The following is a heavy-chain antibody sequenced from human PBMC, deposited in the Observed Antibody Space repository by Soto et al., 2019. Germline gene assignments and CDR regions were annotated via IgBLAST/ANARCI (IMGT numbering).Heavy chain of an antibody. J-gene: IGHJ4*02. CDR1: GFSFESYA. D-gene: IGHD6-19*01. Sequence: EVQLLESGGGLVQAGGSLRLSCAASGFSFESYAMNWVRQAPGKGLEWVSSISGDGESIYYADSVKGRFTISRENSNSTLFLQMNSLRAEDTALYYCAKGLYSSGYLVFDSWGQVTLATVSS. CDR2: ISGDGESI. V-gene: IGHV3-23*01. CDR3: AKGLYSSGYLVFDS.